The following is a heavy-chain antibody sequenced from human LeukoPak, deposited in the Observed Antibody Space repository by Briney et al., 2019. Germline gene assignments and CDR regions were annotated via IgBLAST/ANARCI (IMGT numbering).Heavy chain of an antibody. D-gene: IGHD6-13*01. CDR3: ASDIAAAKVFDF. J-gene: IGHJ4*02. CDR1: GYTFTGYY. CDR2: ISPGSGGT. V-gene: IGHV1-2*02. Sequence: GASVKVSCKASGYTFTGYYMHWVRQAPGQGLEWMGWISPGSGGTSYAQKFQGRVTVTSDTSINTAYMELSSLRSDDTAVYYCASDIAAAKVFDFWGQGSLVTVSS.